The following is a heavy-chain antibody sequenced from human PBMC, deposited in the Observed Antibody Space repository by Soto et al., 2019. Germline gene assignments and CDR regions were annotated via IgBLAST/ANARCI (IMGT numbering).Heavy chain of an antibody. CDR2: IYPGDSDT. V-gene: IGHV5-51*01. CDR3: ARRSLTYNWNYNDDY. CDR1: GYSFTSYW. D-gene: IGHD1-7*01. J-gene: IGHJ4*02. Sequence: GESLKISCKGSGYSFTSYWIGWVRQMPGKGLEWMGIIYPGDSDTRYSPSFQGQVTISADKSISTAYLQWSSLRSEDTAVYYCARRSLTYNWNYNDDYWGQGTLVTVSS.